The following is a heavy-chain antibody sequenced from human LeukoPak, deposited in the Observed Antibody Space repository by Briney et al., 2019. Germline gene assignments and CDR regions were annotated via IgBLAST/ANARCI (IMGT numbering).Heavy chain of an antibody. CDR3: ASRYSSSSDPPY. CDR1: GFTFSSYS. V-gene: IGHV3-21*01. D-gene: IGHD6-6*01. J-gene: IGHJ4*02. CDR2: ISSSSSYI. Sequence: PGGSLRLSCAASGFTFSSYSMTWVRQAPGKGLEWVSSISSSSSYIYYADSVKGRFTISRDNAKNSLYLQMNSLRAEDTAVYYCASRYSSSSDPPYWGQGTLVTVSS.